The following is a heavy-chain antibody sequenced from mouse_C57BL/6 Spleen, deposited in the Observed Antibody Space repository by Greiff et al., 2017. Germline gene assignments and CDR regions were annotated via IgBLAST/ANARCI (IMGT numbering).Heavy chain of an antibody. D-gene: IGHD4-1*01. J-gene: IGHJ2*01. CDR2: IHPNSGST. CDR3: ARKITGTGDY. Sequence: QVQLQQPGAELVKPGASVKLSCKASGYTFTSYWMHWVKQRPGQGLEWIGMIHPNSGSTNYNKKFKSKATLTVDKSSSTAYMQLSSLTSEDSAVYYCARKITGTGDYWGQGTTLTVSS. CDR1: GYTFTSYW. V-gene: IGHV1-64*01.